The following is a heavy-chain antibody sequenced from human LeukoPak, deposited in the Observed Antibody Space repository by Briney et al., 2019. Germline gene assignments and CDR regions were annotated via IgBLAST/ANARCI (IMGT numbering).Heavy chain of an antibody. CDR1: GFTVRNNY. Sequence: GGSLRLSCAASGFTVRNNYMTWVRQAPGKGLEWVSVIYSGGSTYYADSVKGRFTISRDNSKNTLYLQMNSLRAKDTAVYYCARGLTNDFWGQGTLVTVSS. J-gene: IGHJ4*02. V-gene: IGHV3-66*01. CDR3: ARGLTNDF. D-gene: IGHD2-2*01. CDR2: IYSGGST.